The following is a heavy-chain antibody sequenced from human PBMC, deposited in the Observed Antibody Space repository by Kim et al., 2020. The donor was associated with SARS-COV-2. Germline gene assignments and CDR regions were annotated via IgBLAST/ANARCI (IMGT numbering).Heavy chain of an antibody. CDR2: RFFSGSA. CDR1: GGSSNVYY. Sequence: SETLSLTCTISGGSSNVYYWSWIRQSPGKTLEWIGYRFFSGSASYNPSLRSRVAMSLDTSKNLFSLNLTAVTAADTAIYYCASMDYDILTGKYAFDFWGQGAMVIVSS. D-gene: IGHD3-9*01. V-gene: IGHV4-59*01. J-gene: IGHJ3*01. CDR3: ASMDYDILTGKYAFDF.